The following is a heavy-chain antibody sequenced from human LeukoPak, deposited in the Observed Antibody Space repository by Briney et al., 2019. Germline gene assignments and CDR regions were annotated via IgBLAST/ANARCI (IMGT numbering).Heavy chain of an antibody. CDR2: INWNGGST. J-gene: IGHJ4*02. V-gene: IGHV3-20*04. D-gene: IGHD5-24*01. Sequence: GSLRLSCAASGFTFDDYGMSWVRQAPGKGLEWVSGINWNGGSTGYADSVKGRFTISRDNAKNSLYLQMNSLRAEDTALYYCARARDGYNDFDYWGQGTLVTVSS. CDR3: ARARDGYNDFDY. CDR1: GFTFDDYG.